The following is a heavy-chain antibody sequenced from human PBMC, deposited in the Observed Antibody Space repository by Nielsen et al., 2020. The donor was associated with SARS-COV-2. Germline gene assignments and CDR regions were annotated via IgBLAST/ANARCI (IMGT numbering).Heavy chain of an antibody. CDR3: ARTAAVVAATHHSFDI. CDR2: ISAYNGNT. D-gene: IGHD2-15*01. J-gene: IGHJ3*02. Sequence: ASVKVSCKASGYTFTSYGISWVRQAPGQGLEWMGWISAYNGNTNYAQKIQGRVTMTTDTSTSTAYMELRSLRSDDTAVYYCARTAAVVAATHHSFDIWGQGTMVTVSS. V-gene: IGHV1-18*04. CDR1: GYTFTSYG.